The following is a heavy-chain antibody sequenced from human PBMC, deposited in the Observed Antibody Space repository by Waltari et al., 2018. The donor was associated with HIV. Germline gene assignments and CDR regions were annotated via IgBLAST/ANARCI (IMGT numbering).Heavy chain of an antibody. J-gene: IGHJ4*02. V-gene: IGHV7-4-1*02. CDR2: FHTNNGNP. Sequence: QVQLVQSGSELKKPGASVKVSCTASGYTFTSYAMNWVRQAPGQGLEWMGWFHTNNGNPTYGQGFTGRFVFSFDTSVSTAYLQISSLKAEDTAVYYCARGPRITMVRGVPLDYWGQGTLVTVSS. D-gene: IGHD3-10*01. CDR3: ARGPRITMVRGVPLDY. CDR1: GYTFTSYA.